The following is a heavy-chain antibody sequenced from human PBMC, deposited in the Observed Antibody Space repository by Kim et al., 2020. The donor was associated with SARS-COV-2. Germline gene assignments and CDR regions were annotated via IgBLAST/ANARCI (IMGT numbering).Heavy chain of an antibody. CDR1: GGSITSDDYY. Sequence: SETLSLTCTVSGGSITSDDYYWGWIRQHPGKGLEWIGYIYYSGSTCYNPSLKSGVTISVDTSKNQFSLRLSSVTAADTAVYYCARDRAAAGTYAFDIWGQGTMVTVSS. V-gene: IGHV4-31*03. J-gene: IGHJ3*02. CDR2: IYYSGST. D-gene: IGHD6-13*01. CDR3: ARDRAAAGTYAFDI.